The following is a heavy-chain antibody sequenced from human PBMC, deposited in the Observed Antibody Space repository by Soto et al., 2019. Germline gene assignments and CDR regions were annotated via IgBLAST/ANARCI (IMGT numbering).Heavy chain of an antibody. V-gene: IGHV1-18*01. Sequence: QVQLVQSGAEVKKPGASVKVSCKASGYTFTNYGFSWVRQAPGQGLEWMGWISTYKGNTNYAQKLRGRVTMTADSSTNTAYMELRSLRFDDTAVYYCARMFVGPRYGDFDYWGQGTLVTVSS. CDR1: GYTFTNYG. D-gene: IGHD3-10*02. J-gene: IGHJ4*02. CDR2: ISTYKGNT. CDR3: ARMFVGPRYGDFDY.